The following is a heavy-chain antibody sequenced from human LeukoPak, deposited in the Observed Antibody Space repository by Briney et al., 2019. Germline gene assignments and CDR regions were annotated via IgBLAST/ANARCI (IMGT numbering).Heavy chain of an antibody. V-gene: IGHV4-34*01. D-gene: IGHD6-19*01. J-gene: IGHJ4*02. Sequence: PSETLSLTCTVSGGSISSYYWSWIRQPPGKGLEWIGEINHSGSTNYNPSLKSRVTISVDTSKNQFSLKLSSVTAADTAVYYCAIGYSSGCFDYWGQGTLVTVSS. CDR1: GGSISSYY. CDR3: AIGYSSGCFDY. CDR2: INHSGST.